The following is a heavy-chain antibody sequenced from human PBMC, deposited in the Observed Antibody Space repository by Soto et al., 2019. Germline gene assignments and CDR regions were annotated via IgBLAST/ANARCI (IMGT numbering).Heavy chain of an antibody. CDR2: IAVGSGYT. D-gene: IGHD2-8*01. Sequence: SVKVSCKASGFTFTSPAFQWVRQARGQRLEWIGWIAVGSGYTNYAQRFQDRVTLTRDMSTATTYMELSRLTSEDTAIYYCAADAKAWQQMVPSDYWGQGTLVTVSS. CDR1: GFTFTSPA. CDR3: AADAKAWQQMVPSDY. J-gene: IGHJ4*02. V-gene: IGHV1-58*01.